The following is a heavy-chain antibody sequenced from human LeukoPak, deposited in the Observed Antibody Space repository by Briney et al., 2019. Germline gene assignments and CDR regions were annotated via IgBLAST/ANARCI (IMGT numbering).Heavy chain of an antibody. CDR2: VHLDGRT. D-gene: IGHD5-12*01. CDR3: ARALAALAPTDY. Sequence: SETLSLICGVSGGSISSTNWWTWVRQPPGKGLEWIGEVHLDGRTNYNPSLQSRLTMSVDFSENHISLKLTSVTAADTAVYYCARALAALAPTDYWGQGTLVTVSS. CDR1: GGSISSTNW. V-gene: IGHV4-4*02. J-gene: IGHJ4*02.